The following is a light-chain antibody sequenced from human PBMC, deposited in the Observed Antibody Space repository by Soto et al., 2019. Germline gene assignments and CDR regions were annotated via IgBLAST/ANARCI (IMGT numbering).Light chain of an antibody. CDR1: QSFSSW. J-gene: IGKJ2*01. CDR2: DVS. Sequence: DIQMTQSPSTLSASVGDRVTITCRASQSFSSWLAWYQQRPGKAPKLLIYDVSSLEIGVPSRFSGSGSGTEFTLTISGLQPDDFTTYYCQQYNSYPYTFGQGTKLEI. V-gene: IGKV1-5*01. CDR3: QQYNSYPYT.